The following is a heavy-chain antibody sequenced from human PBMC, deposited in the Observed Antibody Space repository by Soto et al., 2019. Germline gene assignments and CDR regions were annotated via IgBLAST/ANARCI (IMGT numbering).Heavy chain of an antibody. Sequence: EVQLLESGGGLVQPGGSLSLSCAASGFTFSSYAMSWVRQPPGKGLEWVSAISGSGGSTYYADSVKGRFTISRDNSKNTLYLQMNSLRAEDTAVYYCAKDPSGWYAPFDYWGQGTLVTVSS. V-gene: IGHV3-23*01. CDR3: AKDPSGWYAPFDY. CDR1: GFTFSSYA. J-gene: IGHJ4*02. CDR2: ISGSGGST. D-gene: IGHD6-19*01.